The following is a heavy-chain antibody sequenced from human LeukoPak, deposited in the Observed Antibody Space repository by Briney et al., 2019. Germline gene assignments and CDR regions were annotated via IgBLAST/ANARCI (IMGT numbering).Heavy chain of an antibody. J-gene: IGHJ5*02. V-gene: IGHV4-30-4*07. CDR3: ARTTTVTTSEWFDP. Sequence: PSETLSLTCAVSGGSISSGGYSWSWIRQPPGKGLEWIGYIYYSGSTYYNPSLKSRVTISVDTSKNQFSLKLSSVTAADTAVYYCARTTTVTTSEWFDPWGQGTLVTVSS. D-gene: IGHD4-17*01. CDR2: IYYSGST. CDR1: GGSISSGGYS.